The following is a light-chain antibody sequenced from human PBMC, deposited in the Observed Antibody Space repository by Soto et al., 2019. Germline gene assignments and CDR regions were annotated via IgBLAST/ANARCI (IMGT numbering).Light chain of an antibody. V-gene: IGKV3-20*01. J-gene: IGKJ5*01. Sequence: EIVLTQSPGTLSLSPGERATLSFRASQSVSSSYLAWYQQKPGQAPRLLIYGASGRATGIPDRFSGSGSGTDFTLTISRLEPEDFAVYYCQQYTSSLITFGQGTRLEIK. CDR1: QSVSSSY. CDR2: GAS. CDR3: QQYTSSLIT.